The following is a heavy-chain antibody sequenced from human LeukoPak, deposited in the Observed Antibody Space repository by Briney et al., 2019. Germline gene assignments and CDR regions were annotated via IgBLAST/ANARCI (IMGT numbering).Heavy chain of an antibody. V-gene: IGHV3-11*06. Sequence: PGGSLRLSCAASGFTFSAYYMTWIRQAPGKGLEWVSSIGFSSIGYSSDHIKYADSVKGRFTISRDNAKNSLYLQMDSLRAEDTAVYYCAKMRGEFSTGWYHDAFDIWGQGTMVTVSS. CDR2: IGFSSIGYSSDHI. D-gene: IGHD6-19*01. CDR3: AKMRGEFSTGWYHDAFDI. CDR1: GFTFSAYY. J-gene: IGHJ3*02.